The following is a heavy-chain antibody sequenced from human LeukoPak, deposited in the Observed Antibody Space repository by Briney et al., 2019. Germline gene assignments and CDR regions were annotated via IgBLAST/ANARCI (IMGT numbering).Heavy chain of an antibody. CDR1: GFTFSSYA. Sequence: PGGSLRLSCAASGFTFSSYAMSWVRQAPGKGLEWIGYIYYTGSTNYNPSLKSRVTISVDTSKNQFSLKLSSVTAADTAVYYCARVRSYSYGPPPNFDYWGQGTLVTVSS. J-gene: IGHJ4*02. CDR3: ARVRSYSYGPPPNFDY. CDR2: IYYTGST. D-gene: IGHD5-18*01. V-gene: IGHV4-59*01.